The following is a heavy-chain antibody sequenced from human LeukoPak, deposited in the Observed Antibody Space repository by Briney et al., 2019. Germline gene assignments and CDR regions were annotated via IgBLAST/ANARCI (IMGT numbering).Heavy chain of an antibody. V-gene: IGHV3-30*02. CDR2: VHYDGSNK. J-gene: IGHJ3*02. CDR1: GFTFRSYG. Sequence: GGSLRLSCAASGFTFRSYGIHWVRQAPGKGLEWVAFVHYDGSNKYYADSVKGRFTISRDNSKNTLYLQMNSLRAEDTAVYYCARDWYDNSDAFDIWGQGTMVTVSS. D-gene: IGHD3-9*01. CDR3: ARDWYDNSDAFDI.